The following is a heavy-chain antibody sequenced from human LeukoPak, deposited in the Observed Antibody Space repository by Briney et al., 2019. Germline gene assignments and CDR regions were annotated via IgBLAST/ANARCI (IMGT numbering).Heavy chain of an antibody. CDR3: AKGDPTGPVDY. CDR2: ISYDGSNK. V-gene: IGHV3-30*18. J-gene: IGHJ4*02. D-gene: IGHD5-24*01. CDR1: GFTFSSYG. Sequence: GRSLRLSCAASGFTFSSYGMHWVRQAPGKGLEWVAVISYDGSNKYYADSVKGRFTISRDNSKNTLYLQMNSLRAEDTAVYYCAKGDPTGPVDYWGQGTLVTVSS.